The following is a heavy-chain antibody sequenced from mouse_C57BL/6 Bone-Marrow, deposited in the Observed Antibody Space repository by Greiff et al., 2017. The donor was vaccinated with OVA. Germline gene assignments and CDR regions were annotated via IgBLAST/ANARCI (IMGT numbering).Heavy chain of an antibody. CDR1: GYTFTSYW. CDR3: APFYYGNYGFDY. J-gene: IGHJ2*01. Sequence: VQLKQPGAELVKPGASVKMSCKASGYTFTSYWITWVKQRPGQGLEWIGRIDPEDGETKYAPKFQGKATITADTSSNTAYLQLSSLTSEDTAVYYCAPFYYGNYGFDYWGQGTTLTVSS. V-gene: IGHV14-2*01. D-gene: IGHD2-1*01. CDR2: IDPEDGET.